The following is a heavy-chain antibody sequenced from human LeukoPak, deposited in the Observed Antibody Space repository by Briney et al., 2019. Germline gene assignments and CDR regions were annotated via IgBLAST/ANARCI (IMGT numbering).Heavy chain of an antibody. D-gene: IGHD1-26*01. V-gene: IGHV3-7*03. CDR2: TNQDGSET. CDR3: ARGLRKIVESYFDY. J-gene: IGHJ4*02. CDR1: GFTLSTYW. Sequence: SGGSLRLSCAASGFTLSTYWMSWVRQAPGKGLEWVANTNQDGSETYYVDSVKGRFTISRDNAKNSLYLQMNSLRAEDTAVYYCARGLRKIVESYFDYWGQGTLVTVSS.